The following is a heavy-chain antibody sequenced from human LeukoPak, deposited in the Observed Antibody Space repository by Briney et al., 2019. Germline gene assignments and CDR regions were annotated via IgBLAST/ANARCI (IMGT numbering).Heavy chain of an antibody. Sequence: SETLSLTCTVSGGSISSGGYYWSWIRQHPGKGLEWIGYIYYSGSTYYNPSLKSRVTISVDTSKNQFSLKLSSVTAADTAVYYCARDNADGDYYDSSGEYPSGNWFDPWGQGTLVTVSS. CDR2: IYYSGST. V-gene: IGHV4-31*03. D-gene: IGHD3-22*01. CDR3: ARDNADGDYYDSSGEYPSGNWFDP. J-gene: IGHJ5*02. CDR1: GGSISSGGYY.